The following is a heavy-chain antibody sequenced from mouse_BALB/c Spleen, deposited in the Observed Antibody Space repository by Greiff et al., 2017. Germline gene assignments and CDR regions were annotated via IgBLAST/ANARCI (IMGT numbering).Heavy chain of an antibody. Sequence: EVQLVESGGGLVKPGGSLKLSCAASGFTFSSYTMSWVRQAPEKRLEWVATISSGGSYTYYPDSVKGRFTISRDNAKNTLYLQMSSLKSEDTAMYYCTRDDAWFAYWGQGTLVTVSA. CDR3: TRDDAWFAY. V-gene: IGHV5-6-4*01. CDR1: GFTFSSYT. J-gene: IGHJ3*01. CDR2: ISSGGSYT.